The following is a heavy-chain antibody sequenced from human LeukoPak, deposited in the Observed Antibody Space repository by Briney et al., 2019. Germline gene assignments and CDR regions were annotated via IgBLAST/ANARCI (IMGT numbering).Heavy chain of an antibody. CDR2: IYYSGST. V-gene: IGHV4-59*12. CDR1: GGSISSYY. D-gene: IGHD6-13*01. J-gene: IGHJ3*02. CDR3: AKDLQQLGEFDAFDI. Sequence: PSETLSLTCTVSGGSISSYYWSWIRQPPGKGLEWIGYIYYSGSTNYNPSLKSRVTISVDTSKNQFSLKLSSVTAADTALYYCAKDLQQLGEFDAFDIWGQGTMVTVSS.